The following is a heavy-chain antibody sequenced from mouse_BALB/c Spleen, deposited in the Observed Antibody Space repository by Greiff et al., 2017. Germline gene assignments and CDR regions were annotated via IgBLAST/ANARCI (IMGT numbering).Heavy chain of an antibody. CDR1: GFTFSSYA. D-gene: IGHD1-1*01. CDR2: ISSGGST. V-gene: IGHV5-6-5*01. J-gene: IGHJ4*01. Sequence: EVMLVESGGGLVKPGGSLKLSCAASGFTFSSYAMSWVRQTPEKRLEWVASISSGGSTYYPDSVKGRFTISRDNARNILYLQMSSLRSEDTAMYYCARGSPFITTVVAPTDYAMDYWGQGTSVTVSS. CDR3: ARGSPFITTVVAPTDYAMDY.